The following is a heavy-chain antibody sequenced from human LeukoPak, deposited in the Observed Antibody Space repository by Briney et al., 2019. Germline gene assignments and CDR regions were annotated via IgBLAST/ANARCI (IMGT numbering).Heavy chain of an antibody. J-gene: IGHJ4*02. CDR1: VDSISSGGYY. CDR3: ARVPGDRLYFDY. Sequence: SETLSLTCAVFVDSISSGGYYWSWIRQHPGKGLEWIGYIYYSGSTYYNPSLKSRVTISVDTSKNQFSLKLSSVTAADTAVYYCARVPGDRLYFDYWGQGTLVTVSS. V-gene: IGHV4-31*11. CDR2: IYYSGST. D-gene: IGHD2-21*02.